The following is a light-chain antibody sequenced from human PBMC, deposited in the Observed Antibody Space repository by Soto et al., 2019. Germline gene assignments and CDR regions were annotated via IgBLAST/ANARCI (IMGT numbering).Light chain of an antibody. CDR3: QQRSNWPLT. CDR2: DAS. Sequence: EIVLTQSPATLSLSPGERATLSCRASQSVSSYLAWYQQKPGQAPRLLIYDASNRATGIPARFSGSGSWTVFTLTISSLEPEDFAVYYCQQRSNWPLTFGGGTKVEIK. CDR1: QSVSSY. V-gene: IGKV3-11*01. J-gene: IGKJ4*01.